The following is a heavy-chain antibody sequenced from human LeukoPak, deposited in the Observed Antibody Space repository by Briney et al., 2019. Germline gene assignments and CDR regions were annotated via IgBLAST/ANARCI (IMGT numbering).Heavy chain of an antibody. CDR2: IYSGGST. CDR3: AKFSSSSIYYYMDV. D-gene: IGHD6-6*01. V-gene: IGHV3-53*01. Sequence: PGGSLRLSCAASGFTVSSNYMSWVRQAPGKGLEWVSVIYSGGSTYYADSVKGRFTISRDNSKNTLYLQMNSLRAEDTAVYYCAKFSSSSIYYYMDVWGKGTTVTVSS. J-gene: IGHJ6*03. CDR1: GFTVSSNY.